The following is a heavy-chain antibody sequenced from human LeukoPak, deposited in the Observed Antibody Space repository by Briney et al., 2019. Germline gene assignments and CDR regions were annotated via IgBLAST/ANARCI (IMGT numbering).Heavy chain of an antibody. J-gene: IGHJ4*02. Sequence: GGSLRLSCAPSGLIFSRYSMNWVRQTPGKGMEWLSYIDDDSHPIYYADFVRGRFTVSTDNPNNSLFLQMNSLRAEDTALYYCARGGTGDGNYFDYWGQGALVTVSS. D-gene: IGHD7-27*01. CDR2: IDDDSHPI. CDR1: GLIFSRYS. V-gene: IGHV3-48*01. CDR3: ARGGTGDGNYFDY.